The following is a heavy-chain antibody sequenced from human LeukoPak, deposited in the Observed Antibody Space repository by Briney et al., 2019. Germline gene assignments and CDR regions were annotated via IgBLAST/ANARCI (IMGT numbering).Heavy chain of an antibody. V-gene: IGHV3-23*01. D-gene: IGHD6-19*01. CDR1: GFTITSYG. Sequence: GASLRLSCAASGFTITSYGMSWVRQAPGKGLEWVSTMTGSGTTTYYADSVKGRFTISRDNSKNTLYLQMNSLRAEDTAVYYCAKRGAVGGAYFQHWGQGTLVTVSS. CDR3: AKRGAVGGAYFQH. CDR2: MTGSGTTT. J-gene: IGHJ1*01.